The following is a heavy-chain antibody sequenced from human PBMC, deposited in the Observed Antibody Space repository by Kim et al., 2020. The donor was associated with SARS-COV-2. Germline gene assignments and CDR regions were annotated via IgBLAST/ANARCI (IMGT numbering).Heavy chain of an antibody. CDR1: GFTFSSYA. CDR3: VKERATGSPLGYCSGGSCKTFDY. V-gene: IGHV3-64D*09. J-gene: IGHJ4*02. D-gene: IGHD2-15*01. Sequence: GGSLRLSCSASGFTFSSYAMHWVRQAPGKGLEYVSAISSNGGSTYYADSVKGRFTISRDNSKNTLYLQMSSLRAEDTAVYYCVKERATGSPLGYCSGGSCKTFDYWGQGTLVTVSS. CDR2: ISSNGGST.